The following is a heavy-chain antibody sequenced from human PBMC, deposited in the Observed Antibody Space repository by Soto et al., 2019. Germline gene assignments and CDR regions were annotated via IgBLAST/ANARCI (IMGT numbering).Heavy chain of an antibody. D-gene: IGHD3-16*01. Sequence: ASVKVSCKASGGTFSSYTISWVRQAPGQGLEWMGRIIPILGIANYAQKFQGRVTITADKSTSTAYMELSSLRSEDTAVYYCARLKVTMITFGGVSGGDAFDIWGQGTMVTVSS. CDR1: GGTFSSYT. CDR2: IIPILGIA. J-gene: IGHJ3*02. V-gene: IGHV1-69*02. CDR3: ARLKVTMITFGGVSGGDAFDI.